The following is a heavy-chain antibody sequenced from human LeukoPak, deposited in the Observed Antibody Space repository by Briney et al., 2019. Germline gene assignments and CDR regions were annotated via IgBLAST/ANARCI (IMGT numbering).Heavy chain of an antibody. V-gene: IGHV3-7*03. J-gene: IGHJ4*02. D-gene: IGHD6-13*01. CDR3: ARDANTKKAAAVDY. Sequence: PGGSLRLSCAASGFTFSSYWMSWVRQAPGKGLGWVANIKQDGSEKYYVDSVKGRFTISRDNAKNSLYLQMNSLRAEDTAGYYCARDANTKKAAAVDYWGQGTLVTVSS. CDR1: GFTFSSYW. CDR2: IKQDGSEK.